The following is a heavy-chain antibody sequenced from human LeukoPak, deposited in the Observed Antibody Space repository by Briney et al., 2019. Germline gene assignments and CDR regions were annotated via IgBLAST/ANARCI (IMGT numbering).Heavy chain of an antibody. CDR1: GFTFDDYA. CDR2: ISWDDGST. J-gene: IGHJ5*02. V-gene: IGHV3-43D*03. D-gene: IGHD6-19*01. CDR3: AIHPPMAVAGSQDWFDP. Sequence: PGGSLRLSCAASGFTFDDYAMHWVRQAPGKGLEWVSLISWDDGSTYYADSVKGRFTISRDNAKNSLYLQMNGLRAEDTAVYYCAIHPPMAVAGSQDWFDPWGQGTLVTVSS.